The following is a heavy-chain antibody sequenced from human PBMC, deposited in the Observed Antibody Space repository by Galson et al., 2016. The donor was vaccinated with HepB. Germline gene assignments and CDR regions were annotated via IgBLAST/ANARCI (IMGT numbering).Heavy chain of an antibody. CDR3: GRRRGGFPDY. Sequence: EPLSLTCTVSGDSISGSSYFWGWIRQPPGKGLEWIGSIYYTGSTDYNPSLKSRVTISVDTSKNQFPLKLNSVTAADTAVYYCGRRRGGFPDYWGQGTLVTVSS. D-gene: IGHD2/OR15-2a*01. CDR1: GDSISGSSYF. J-gene: IGHJ4*02. CDR2: IYYTGST. V-gene: IGHV4-39*01.